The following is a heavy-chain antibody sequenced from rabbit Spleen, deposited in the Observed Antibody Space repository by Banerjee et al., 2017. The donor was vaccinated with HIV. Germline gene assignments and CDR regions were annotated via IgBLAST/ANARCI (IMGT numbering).Heavy chain of an antibody. V-gene: IGHV1S40*01. Sequence: QSLEESGGDLVKPGASLTLTCTASGFSFSDRDVMCWVRQAPGKGLEWIACISAATGKPVYATWAKGRFTISRTSSTTVTLRMTSLTAADTATYFCARDGAGGSYFALWGPGTLVTVS. CDR3: ARDGAGGSYFAL. D-gene: IGHD8-1*01. CDR1: GFSFSDRDV. J-gene: IGHJ4*01. CDR2: ISAATGKP.